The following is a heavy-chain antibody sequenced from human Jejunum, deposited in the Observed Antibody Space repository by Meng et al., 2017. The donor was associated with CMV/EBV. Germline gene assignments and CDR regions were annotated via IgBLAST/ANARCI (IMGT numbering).Heavy chain of an antibody. D-gene: IGHD3-22*01. CDR3: ARDSLGSHYYDSSGGWFDP. J-gene: IGHJ5*02. CDR1: TYT. Sequence: TYTMNWVRQAPGKGLEWVAYIRYDGSVKYYIDSVKGRFTISRDISKNTLYLQMNSLRAEDTAVYYCARDSLGSHYYDSSGGWFDPWGQGTLVTVSS. V-gene: IGHV3-30*02. CDR2: IRYDGSVK.